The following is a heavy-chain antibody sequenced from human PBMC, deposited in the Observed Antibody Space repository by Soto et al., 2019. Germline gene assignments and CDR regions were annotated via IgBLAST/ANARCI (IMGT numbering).Heavy chain of an antibody. CDR3: ARAVPPIYYFDY. V-gene: IGHV4-30-2*01. Sequence: SETLSLTCAVSGGSISSGGYSWSWIRQPPGKGLEWIGYIYQSGSAVYNPSLESRVTISVDTSKNQFSLKLSSVTAADTAVYYCARAVPPIYYFDYWGQGTLVTVS. J-gene: IGHJ4*02. CDR2: IYQSGSA. CDR1: GGSISSGGYS. D-gene: IGHD4-17*01.